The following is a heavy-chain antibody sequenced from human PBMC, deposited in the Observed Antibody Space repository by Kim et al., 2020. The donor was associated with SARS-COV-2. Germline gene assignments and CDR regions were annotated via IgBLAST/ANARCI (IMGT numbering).Heavy chain of an antibody. CDR1: GYTFTSYG. CDR3: ARASDSSGHYGMDV. Sequence: ASVKVSCKASGYTFTSYGISWVRQAPGQGLEWMGWISAYNGNTNYAQKLQGRVTMTTDTSTSTAYMELRSLRSDDTAVYYCARASDSSGHYGMDVWGQGTTVTVSS. CDR2: ISAYNGNT. D-gene: IGHD3-22*01. J-gene: IGHJ6*02. V-gene: IGHV1-18*01.